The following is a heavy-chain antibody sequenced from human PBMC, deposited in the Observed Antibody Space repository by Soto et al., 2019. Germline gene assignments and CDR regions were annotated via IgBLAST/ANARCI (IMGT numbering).Heavy chain of an antibody. D-gene: IGHD1-26*01. Sequence: EVQLLESGGGLVQPGGSLRLSCAASGFTFRSYAMIWVRQAPGKGLEWVSAISGSGSNTYYADSVKGRFTISRDNAKNTLYLQMNSLRAEDTAVYYCAKEGIMGFSGYFDYWGQGTLVTVSS. CDR1: GFTFRSYA. CDR2: ISGSGSNT. J-gene: IGHJ4*02. V-gene: IGHV3-23*01. CDR3: AKEGIMGFSGYFDY.